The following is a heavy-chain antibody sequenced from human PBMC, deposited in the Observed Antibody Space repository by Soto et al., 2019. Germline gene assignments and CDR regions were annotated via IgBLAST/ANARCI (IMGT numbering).Heavy chain of an antibody. D-gene: IGHD6-13*01. V-gene: IGHV4-39*01. CDR1: GGSISSSSYY. J-gene: IGHJ3*02. Sequence: KPSETLSLTCTVSGGSISSSSYYWGWIRQPPGKGLEWIGSIYYSGSTYYNPSLKSRVTISVDTSKNQFSLKLSSVTAADTAVYYCARAPPIAGSWADAFDIWGQGTMVTVSS. CDR2: IYYSGST. CDR3: ARAPPIAGSWADAFDI.